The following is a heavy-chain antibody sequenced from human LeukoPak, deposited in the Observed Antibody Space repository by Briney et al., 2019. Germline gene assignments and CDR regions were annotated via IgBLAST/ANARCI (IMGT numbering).Heavy chain of an antibody. CDR2: IYTSGST. CDR1: GGSISSYY. J-gene: IGHJ6*03. D-gene: IGHD5-18*01. V-gene: IGHV4-4*07. Sequence: SETLSLTRTVSGGSISSYYWSWIRQPAGKGLEWIGRIYTSGSTNYNPSLKSRVTMSVDTSKSQFSLKLSSVTAADTAVYYCAREAPATAMGLVYYYMDVWGKGTTVTVSS. CDR3: AREAPATAMGLVYYYMDV.